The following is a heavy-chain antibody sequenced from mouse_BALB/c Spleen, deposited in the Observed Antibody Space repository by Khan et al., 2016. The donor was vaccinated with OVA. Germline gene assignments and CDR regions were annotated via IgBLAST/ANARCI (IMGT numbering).Heavy chain of an antibody. D-gene: IGHD3-3*01. CDR3: ASEGLRGVGMDY. V-gene: IGHV1S56*01. CDR2: IYPGADTT. CDR1: GYTFTSYD. Sequence: QVQLQQSGPELVKPGALVKISCKASGYTFTSYDINWVIQRPGQGLEWIGWIYPGADTTKYNEKFKEQATLTADTSSSTAYMQLSRLTSANSGVYVCASEGLRGVGMDYWGQGTSVSVAS. J-gene: IGHJ4*01.